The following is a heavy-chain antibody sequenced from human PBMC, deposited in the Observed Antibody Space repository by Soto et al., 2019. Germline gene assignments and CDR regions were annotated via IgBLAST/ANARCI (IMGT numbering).Heavy chain of an antibody. CDR3: AGGTGWLVTD. CDR2: IKQDGSEK. Sequence: VEMVESGGGSVQPGGSLTLSCVGSGIIFGNYWMNWVRQAPGKGLEWAAIIKQDGSEKLYVDSVRGRFTISRDNAKGSLYLQMNSLRVEDTAVYYCAGGTGWLVTDWGQGTQVIVSS. CDR1: GIIFGNYW. J-gene: IGHJ4*02. V-gene: IGHV3-7*04. D-gene: IGHD6-19*01.